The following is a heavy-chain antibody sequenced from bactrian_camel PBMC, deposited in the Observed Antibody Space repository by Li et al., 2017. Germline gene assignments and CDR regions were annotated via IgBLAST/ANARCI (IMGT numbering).Heavy chain of an antibody. J-gene: IGHJ4*01. CDR1: GYTYSNYY. V-gene: IGHV3-2*01. Sequence: QVQLVESRGGSVQAGGSLTLSCVGSGYTYSNYYMGWFRQAPGKEREGVARIGRFNSRTLYADSVKGRFTISQDITRNTIYLQMDSLKPEDTAVYYCAASTIASNENALSPDRYTYWGQGTQVTVS. CDR3: AASTIASNENALSPDRYTY. D-gene: IGHD4*01. CDR2: IGRFNSRT.